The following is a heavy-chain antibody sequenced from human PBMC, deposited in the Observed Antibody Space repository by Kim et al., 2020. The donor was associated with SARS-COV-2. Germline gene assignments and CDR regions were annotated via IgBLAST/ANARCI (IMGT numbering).Heavy chain of an antibody. V-gene: IGHV1-69*04. D-gene: IGHD2-2*01. J-gene: IGHJ3*02. CDR3: ARAGDVVVPAAPDAFDI. CDR2: IIPILDIA. CDR1: GGTFSSYA. Sequence: SVKVSCKASGGTFSSYAFSWVRQAPGQGLEWMGRIIPILDIANYAQKFQGRVTITAYKSTSTAYMELSSLRSEDTAVYYCARAGDVVVPAAPDAFDIWG.